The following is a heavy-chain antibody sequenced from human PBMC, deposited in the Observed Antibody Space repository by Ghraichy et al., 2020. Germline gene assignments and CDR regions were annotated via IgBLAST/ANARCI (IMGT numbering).Heavy chain of an antibody. CDR2: IYYSGSA. J-gene: IGHJ4*02. D-gene: IGHD2-21*01. CDR3: ARTYQNYCGGDDCLWYFDS. Sequence: SETLSLTCSVSGASITSGDYYWSWIRQPPGRGLEWIGYIYYSGSAHANPSLKSRVTISVDTSKTQFSLTLLSVTAADTAVYFCARTYQNYCGGDDCLWYFDSWGQGTLVTVSS. V-gene: IGHV4-30-4*08. CDR1: GASITSGDYY.